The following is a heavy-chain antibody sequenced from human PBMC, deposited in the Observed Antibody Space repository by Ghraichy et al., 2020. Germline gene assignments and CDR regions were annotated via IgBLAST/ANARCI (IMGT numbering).Heavy chain of an antibody. D-gene: IGHD6-19*01. CDR3: ASQKYSSGWFDAFDM. CDR1: GASISSRSYY. J-gene: IGHJ3*02. CDR2: IYYSGST. V-gene: IGHV4-39*01. Sequence: SETLSLTCTVSGASISSRSYYWGWIRQPPGKGLEWIGSIYYSGSTYYNPSLKSRVTISVDTSKNQFSLKLSSVTAADTAVYYCASQKYSSGWFDAFDMWGQGTMVTVSS.